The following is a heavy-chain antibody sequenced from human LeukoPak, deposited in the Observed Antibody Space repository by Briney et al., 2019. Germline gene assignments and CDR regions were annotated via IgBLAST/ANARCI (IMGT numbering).Heavy chain of an antibody. CDR3: AREMGAQRMLKNFDY. J-gene: IGHJ4*02. CDR1: GFTFPSYG. Sequence: GGSLRLSCAASGFTFPSYGMHWVRQAPGMGLEWVTYIQYDGNSQHYADSVKGRFTISRDNSENTLYLNMNSLRGEDTAMYYCAREMGAQRMLKNFDYWGQGILVTVFS. D-gene: IGHD1-26*01. V-gene: IGHV3-30*02. CDR2: IQYDGNSQ.